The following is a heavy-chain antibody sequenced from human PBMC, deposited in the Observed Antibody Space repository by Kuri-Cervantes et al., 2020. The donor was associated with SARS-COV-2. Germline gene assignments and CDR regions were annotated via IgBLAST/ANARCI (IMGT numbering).Heavy chain of an antibody. V-gene: IGHV3-30-3*01. J-gene: IGHJ4*02. D-gene: IGHD3-22*01. Sequence: LSLTCAASGFTFSSYAMHWVRQAPGKGLEWVAVISYDGSNKYYADSVKGRFTISRDNSKNTVYLHMNSLRAEDSAMYFCARDASTYYYHSSGYTYYLDFWGQGTLVTVSS. CDR2: ISYDGSNK. CDR3: ARDASTYYYHSSGYTYYLDF. CDR1: GFTFSSYA.